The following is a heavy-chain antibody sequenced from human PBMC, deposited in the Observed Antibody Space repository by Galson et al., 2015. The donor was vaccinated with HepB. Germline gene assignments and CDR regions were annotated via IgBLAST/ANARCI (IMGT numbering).Heavy chain of an antibody. CDR2: IYYSGST. CDR1: GGSISSSSYY. CDR3: ARSDGGNAFDY. Sequence: ETLSLTCTVSGGSISSSSYYWGWIRQPPGKGLEWIGSIYYSGSTYYNPSLKSRVTISVDTSKNQFSLKLSSVTAADTAVYYCARSDGGNAFDYWGQGTLVTVSS. J-gene: IGHJ4*02. D-gene: IGHD4-23*01. V-gene: IGHV4-39*07.